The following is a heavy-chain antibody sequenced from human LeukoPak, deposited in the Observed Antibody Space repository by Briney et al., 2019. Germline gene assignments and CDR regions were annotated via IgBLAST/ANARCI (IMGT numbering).Heavy chain of an antibody. V-gene: IGHV4-59*01. D-gene: IGHD6-19*01. CDR2: IYYSGST. Sequence: PSETLSLTCTVSGGSTSSYYWSWIRHPPGKGLEWIGYIYYSGSTNYNPSLKSRVTISVDTSKNQFSLKLSSVTAADTAVYYCAREIEQWLATDGAFDIWGQGTMVTVSS. CDR3: AREIEQWLATDGAFDI. J-gene: IGHJ3*02. CDR1: GGSTSSYY.